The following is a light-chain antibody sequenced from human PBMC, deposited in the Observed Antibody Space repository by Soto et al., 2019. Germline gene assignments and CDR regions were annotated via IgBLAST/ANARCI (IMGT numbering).Light chain of an antibody. CDR2: GND. V-gene: IGLV1-40*01. CDR1: SSNIGAGYD. J-gene: IGLJ2*01. CDR3: QSYDSSLSVV. Sequence: QSVLTQPPSVSGAPGQRVTISCTGSSSNIGAGYDVHWYQQLPGTAPKLLIFGNDNRPSGVPDRFTGSKSGTSASLAITGLLAEDEADYYCQSYDSSLSVVFGGGTKVTVL.